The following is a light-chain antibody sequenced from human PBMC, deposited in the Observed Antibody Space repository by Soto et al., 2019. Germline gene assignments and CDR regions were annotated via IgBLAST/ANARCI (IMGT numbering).Light chain of an antibody. CDR3: MQSVHTPAI. CDR1: QTLLHSNGHKY. J-gene: IGKJ2*01. CDR2: LRS. V-gene: IGKV2-28*01. Sequence: DLVMTQSPLSLPVTPGEPASISCRSSQTLLHSNGHKYLVWYLQKPGQSPQLLIYLRSNRASGVTDRFRGSGPDNDFTRDVSRVEAGDVGVYYCMQSVHTPAIFREGTKLDIK.